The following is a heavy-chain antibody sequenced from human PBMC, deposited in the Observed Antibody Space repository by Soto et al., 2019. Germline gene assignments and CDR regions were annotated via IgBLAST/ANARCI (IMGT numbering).Heavy chain of an antibody. CDR1: GYTFTGYY. J-gene: IGHJ4*02. D-gene: IGHD3-22*01. Sequence: ASVKVSCKASGYTFTGYYMHWVRQAPGQGLEWMGWINPNSGGTNYAQKFQGWVTMTRDTSISTAYMELSRLRSDDTAVYYCARAHFPSYYYDSSGYYPFAYWGQGTLVTVPS. V-gene: IGHV1-2*04. CDR3: ARAHFPSYYYDSSGYYPFAY. CDR2: INPNSGGT.